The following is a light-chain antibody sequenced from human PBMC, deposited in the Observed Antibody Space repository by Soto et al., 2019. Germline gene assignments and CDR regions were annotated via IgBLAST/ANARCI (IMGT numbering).Light chain of an antibody. V-gene: IGKV1-5*03. CDR1: QSISSW. CDR3: QQYNSSSWT. Sequence: DIQMTQSPSTLSASVGDRVTITCRASQSISSWLDWYQQKPGKAPKLLIYKASSLESGVPSRFSGSGSGTEFTLTISSLQPDDFANDYCQQYNSSSWTFGQGTKVEIK. J-gene: IGKJ1*01. CDR2: KAS.